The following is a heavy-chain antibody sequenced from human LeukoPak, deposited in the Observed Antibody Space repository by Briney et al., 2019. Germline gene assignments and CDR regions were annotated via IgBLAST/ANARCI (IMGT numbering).Heavy chain of an antibody. J-gene: IGHJ5*02. D-gene: IGHD3-10*01. CDR3: TRGGSGSSLRIWFDP. CDR2: FYHSGNT. CDR1: GCSISSDYY. Sequence: SETLSLTCAVSGCSISSDYYWGWIRQPPGKGLEWIGSFYHSGNTYYNPSLKSRVTISVDTPKNQFSLKLISVTAADTAVYYCTRGGSGSSLRIWFDPWGQGTLVTVSS. V-gene: IGHV4-38-2*01.